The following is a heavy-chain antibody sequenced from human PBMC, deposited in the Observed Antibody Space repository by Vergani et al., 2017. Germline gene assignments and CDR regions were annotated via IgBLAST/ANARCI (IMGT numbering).Heavy chain of an antibody. D-gene: IGHD6-6*01. J-gene: IGHJ3*02. V-gene: IGHV4-39*01. CDR3: ARHLRQLARNDVFDI. Sequence: QLQLQESGPRLVKPSETLSLTCSLSGMSISNNHYYWGWIRQPPGKGLEWVGSIYDGRNNNYSPSLKSRVSISVDTSKNQFSLNLTSVTAADTAVYYCARHLRQLARNDVFDIWGHGTLVTVSS. CDR2: IYDGRNN. CDR1: GMSISNNHYY.